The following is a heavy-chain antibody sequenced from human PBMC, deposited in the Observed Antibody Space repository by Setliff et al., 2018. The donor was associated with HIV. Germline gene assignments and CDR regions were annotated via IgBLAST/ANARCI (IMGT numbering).Heavy chain of an antibody. CDR2: IYRGGST. CDR1: GFTVSSNY. CDR3: AREVGDSSGYYYRNYYFDS. D-gene: IGHD3-22*01. V-gene: IGHV3-53*01. Sequence: GESLKISCAASGFTVSSNYMSWVRQAPGKGLEWVSVIYRGGSTYYADSVRGRFTISRDNSKNTLYLQMNSLGAEDTAVYYCAREVGDSSGYYYRNYYFDSWGQGTLVTVSS. J-gene: IGHJ4*02.